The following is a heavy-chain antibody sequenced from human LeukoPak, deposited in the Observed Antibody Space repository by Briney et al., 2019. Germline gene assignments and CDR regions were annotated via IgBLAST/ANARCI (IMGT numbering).Heavy chain of an antibody. CDR2: IKTKTDDGTT. CDR3: AKAPYYYDSSGRSEDSAYFQH. V-gene: IGHV3-15*01. Sequence: GGSLRLSCAASGFTFSNAWMNWVRQAPGKGLEWVARIKTKTDDGTTDYAAPVKGRFTISRDDSKSTLYLQMNSPRAEDTAVYYCAKAPYYYDSSGRSEDSAYFQHWGQGTLVTVSS. CDR1: GFTFSNAW. J-gene: IGHJ1*01. D-gene: IGHD3-22*01.